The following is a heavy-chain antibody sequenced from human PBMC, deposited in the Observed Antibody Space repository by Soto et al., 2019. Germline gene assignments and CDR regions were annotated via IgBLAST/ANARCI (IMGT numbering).Heavy chain of an antibody. J-gene: IGHJ4*02. CDR2: INAYIAKT. CDR1: GYTFINYG. V-gene: IGHV1-18*01. CDR3: AGGDGDAPAY. D-gene: IGHD2-21*02. Sequence: QVQLVQSGGEVKKPGASVKVSCKASGYTFINYGITWVRQAPGQGLAWLAWINAYIAKTDNAQKVQGRVTMTADSTTSTASMQLRTFTSSDTTGYYCAGGDGDAPAYWGQGNVVSGSS.